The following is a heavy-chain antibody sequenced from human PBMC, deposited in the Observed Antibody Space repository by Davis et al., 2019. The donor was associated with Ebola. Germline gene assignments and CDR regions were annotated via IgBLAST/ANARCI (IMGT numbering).Heavy chain of an antibody. D-gene: IGHD2-2*01. Sequence: ASVKVSCKASGYTFTSYYMHWVRQAPGQGLEWMGIINPSGGSTSYAQKFQGRVTITRDTSASTAYMELSSLRSEDTAVYYCAREPAAMFFYYYGMDVWGQGTTVTVSS. V-gene: IGHV1-46*01. J-gene: IGHJ6*02. CDR1: GYTFTSYY. CDR2: INPSGGST. CDR3: AREPAAMFFYYYGMDV.